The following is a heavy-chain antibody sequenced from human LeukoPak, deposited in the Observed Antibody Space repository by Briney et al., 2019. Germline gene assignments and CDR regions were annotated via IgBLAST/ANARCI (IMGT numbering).Heavy chain of an antibody. CDR2: INPNSGGT. J-gene: IGHJ4*02. D-gene: IGHD6-19*01. CDR3: ARVTVAGYFDY. Sequence: ASVKVSCTASGYTFTGYYMHWVRPAPGQGLEWTGWINPNSGGTNYAQKFQGRVTMTRDTSISTAYMELSRLRSDDTAVYYCARVTVAGYFDYWGQGTLVTVSS. V-gene: IGHV1-2*02. CDR1: GYTFTGYY.